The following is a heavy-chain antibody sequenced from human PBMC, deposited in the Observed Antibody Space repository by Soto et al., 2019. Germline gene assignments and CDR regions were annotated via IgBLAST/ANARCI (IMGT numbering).Heavy chain of an antibody. J-gene: IGHJ6*02. Sequence: QVQLQESGPGLVKPSQTLSLTCTVSGDSISGGYYWSWIRQHPGKGLEWIGYVSPSGTTYYNPSINGRVSISRDTSKNQFSLEVTSVTAADTAVYHCARDRGCDGRDVVGQGTTVTVSS. CDR2: VSPSGTT. D-gene: IGHD2-15*01. CDR1: GDSISGGYY. V-gene: IGHV4-31*03. CDR3: ARDRGCDGRDV.